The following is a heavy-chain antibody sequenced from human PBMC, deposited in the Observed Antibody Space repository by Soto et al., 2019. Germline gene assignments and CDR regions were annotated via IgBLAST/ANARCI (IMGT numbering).Heavy chain of an antibody. V-gene: IGHV4-31*03. CDR2: IYDSESA. D-gene: IGHD6-6*01. CDR3: ARASSSSSAGDY. J-gene: IGHJ4*02. Sequence: QVQLQESGPGLVKASQTLSLICSVSGESISSGGYYWSWIRHHPGKGLEWIGYIYDSESAYYNPSLKRRVNLPMDTSKNHFAMKLSSVTAADTAVYYCARASSSSSAGDYWGQGTLITVSS. CDR1: GESISSGGYY.